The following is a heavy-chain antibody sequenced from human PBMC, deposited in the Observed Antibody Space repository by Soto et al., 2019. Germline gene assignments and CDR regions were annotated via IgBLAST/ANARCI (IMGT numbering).Heavy chain of an antibody. J-gene: IGHJ4*02. CDR3: AGGYGYYFDY. Sequence: GGSLRLSCAASGFTFSSYEMNWVRQAPGKGLEWVSYISSSGSTIYYADSVNGRFTISTDNANNSLYLQMISLRAEDAAVYYCAGGYGYYFDYWGQGTLVTVSS. CDR1: GFTFSSYE. D-gene: IGHD5-18*01. V-gene: IGHV3-48*03. CDR2: ISSSGSTI.